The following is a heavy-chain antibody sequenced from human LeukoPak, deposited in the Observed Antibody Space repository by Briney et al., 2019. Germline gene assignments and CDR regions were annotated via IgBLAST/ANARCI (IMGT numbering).Heavy chain of an antibody. CDR3: ARASGVSAAGSPYYFDY. Sequence: GASVKVSCKASGYTFPSYGITWVRQAPGQVLECMGWISPYSGNTDYAQKFQGRVTMTTDTSTTTAYMELRSLRSDDTAVYYCARASGVSAAGSPYYFDYWGQGTLVTVSS. CDR2: ISPYSGNT. CDR1: GYTFPSYG. J-gene: IGHJ4*02. D-gene: IGHD6-13*01. V-gene: IGHV1-18*01.